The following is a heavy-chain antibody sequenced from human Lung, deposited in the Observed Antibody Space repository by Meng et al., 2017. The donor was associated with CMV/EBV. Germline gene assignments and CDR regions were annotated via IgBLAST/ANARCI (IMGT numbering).Heavy chain of an antibody. V-gene: IGHV6-1*01. CDR2: TFYRSKWYN. D-gene: IGHD3-22*01. CDR3: ARAGRSYLYYFDY. J-gene: IGHJ4*02. Sequence: SXAISGDSVSSNSAAWNWIRQSPSRGLEWLGTTFYRSKWYNNYGVSVKSRITINADTSKNQLSLQLTSVTPEDTAVYFCARAGRSYLYYFDYWGQGXLVTVSS. CDR1: GDSVSSNSAA.